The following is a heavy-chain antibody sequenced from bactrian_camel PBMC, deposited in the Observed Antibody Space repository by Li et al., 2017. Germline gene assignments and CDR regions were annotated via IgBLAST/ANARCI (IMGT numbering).Heavy chain of an antibody. V-gene: IGHV3S53*01. CDR3: AADFNVCGVVRRRGKFGY. J-gene: IGHJ6*01. CDR1: DSMNC. D-gene: IGHD2*01. Sequence: HVQLVESGGGSVQPGGSLRLSCIASDSMNCMGWFRQAPGKEREEVASIDSDGSTSYIDSVKGRFTISLDNTKNTLYLYLQMNSLKPEDTSMYYCAADFNVCGVVRRRGKFGYLGLGTQVTVS. CDR2: IDSDGST.